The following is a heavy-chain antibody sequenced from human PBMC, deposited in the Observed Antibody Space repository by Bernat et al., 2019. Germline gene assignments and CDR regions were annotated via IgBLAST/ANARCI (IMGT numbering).Heavy chain of an antibody. D-gene: IGHD3-9*01. J-gene: IGHJ3*01. CDR3: ARGSLRYFDWLLATDAFDF. CDR2: IHHSGST. Sequence: QLQLQESGSGLVKPSQTLSLTCAVSGGSISSGGYSWSWIRQPPGKGLEWIGYIHHSGSTYYNPSLKNRVTISVDRSKNQFSLKLSSVTAADTAVYYCARGSLRYFDWLLATDAFDFWGQGTMVTVSS. CDR1: GGSISSGGYS. V-gene: IGHV4-30-2*01.